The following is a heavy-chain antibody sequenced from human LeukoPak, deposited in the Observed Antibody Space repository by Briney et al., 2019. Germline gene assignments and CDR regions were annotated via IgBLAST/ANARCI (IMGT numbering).Heavy chain of an antibody. CDR1: GGSISSYY. CDR2: IYTSGST. D-gene: IGHD3-22*01. V-gene: IGHV4-4*07. CDR3: ARDCYDSSGYPSTTNWLDP. J-gene: IGHJ5*02. Sequence: SETLSLTCTVSGGSISSYYWSWIRQPAGKGLEWIGRIYTSGSTNYNPSLKSRVTMSVDTSKNQFSLKLSSVTAADTAVYYCARDCYDSSGYPSTTNWLDPWGQGTLVTVSS.